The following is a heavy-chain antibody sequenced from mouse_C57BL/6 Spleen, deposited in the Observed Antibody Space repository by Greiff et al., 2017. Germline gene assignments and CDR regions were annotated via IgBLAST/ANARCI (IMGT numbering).Heavy chain of an antibody. CDR1: GYTFTDYY. CDR2: INPNNGGT. Sequence: LVKPGASVKISCKASGYTFTDYYMNWVKQSHGKSLEWIGDINPNNGGTSYNQKFKGKATLTVVKSSSTAYMELRSLTSEDSAVYYCARRQLGRENYFDYWGQGTTLTVSS. CDR3: ARRQLGRENYFDY. J-gene: IGHJ2*01. V-gene: IGHV1-26*01. D-gene: IGHD4-1*02.